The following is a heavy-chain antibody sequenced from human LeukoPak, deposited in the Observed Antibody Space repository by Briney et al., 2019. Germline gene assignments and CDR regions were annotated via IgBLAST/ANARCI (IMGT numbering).Heavy chain of an antibody. Sequence: ASVKVSCKASGYTFTSYAMHWVRQAPGQRPEWMGWINAGNGNTKYSQKFQGRVTITRDTSASTAYMELSSLRSEDTAVYYCARDLWFGEPNAFDIWGQGTMVTVSS. CDR3: ARDLWFGEPNAFDI. CDR2: INAGNGNT. CDR1: GYTFTSYA. V-gene: IGHV1-3*01. J-gene: IGHJ3*02. D-gene: IGHD3-10*01.